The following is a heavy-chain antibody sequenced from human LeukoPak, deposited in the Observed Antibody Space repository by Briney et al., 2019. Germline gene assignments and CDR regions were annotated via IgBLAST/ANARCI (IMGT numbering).Heavy chain of an antibody. CDR2: IYCSGST. CDR1: GGSISSYY. J-gene: IGHJ5*02. V-gene: IGHV4-59*01. D-gene: IGHD2-15*01. Sequence: PSETLSLTCTVSGGSISSYYWSWIRQPPGKGLEWIGYIYCSGSTNYNPSLKSRVTISVDTSKNQFSLKLSSVTAADTAVYYCARDESGYCSGGSCYGYNWFDPWGQGTLVTVSS. CDR3: ARDESGYCSGGSCYGYNWFDP.